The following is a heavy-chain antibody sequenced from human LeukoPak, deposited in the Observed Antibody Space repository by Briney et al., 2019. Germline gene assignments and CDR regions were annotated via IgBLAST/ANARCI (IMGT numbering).Heavy chain of an antibody. D-gene: IGHD3-22*01. J-gene: IGHJ6*03. CDR1: GGTFSSYA. CDR2: IIPIFGTA. CDR3: AREGYYYDSSGYSTYYYYYMDV. V-gene: IGHV1-69*13. Sequence: SVKVSCKASGGTFSSYAISWVRQAPGQGLEWMGGIIPIFGTANYAQKFQGRVTITADESTSTAYMELSSLRSEDTAVYYCAREGYYYDSSGYSTYYYYYMDVWGKGTTVTISS.